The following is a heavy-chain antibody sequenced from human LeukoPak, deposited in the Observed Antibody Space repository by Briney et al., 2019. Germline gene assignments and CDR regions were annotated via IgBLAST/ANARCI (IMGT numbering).Heavy chain of an antibody. CDR1: AFTFSTYA. Sequence: GGSLRLSCAASAFTFSTYAMSWVRQAPGKGLEWVSAISGSGGNTFYADSVKGRFTISRDNAKNSLYLQMNSLRAEDTAVYYCARHGYSGYGGFDYWGQGTLVTVSS. D-gene: IGHD5-12*01. CDR2: ISGSGGNT. V-gene: IGHV3-23*01. CDR3: ARHGYSGYGGFDY. J-gene: IGHJ4*02.